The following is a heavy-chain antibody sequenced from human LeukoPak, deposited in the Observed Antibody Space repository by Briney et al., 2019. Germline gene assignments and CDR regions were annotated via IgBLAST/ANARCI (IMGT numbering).Heavy chain of an antibody. J-gene: IGHJ3*02. CDR1: GGSFSNYY. V-gene: IGHV4-39*01. CDR3: ARHSQWLNAFDI. D-gene: IGHD6-19*01. Sequence: SETLSLTCAVYGGSFSNYYWSWIRQPPGKGLEWIGSIYYSGSTYYNLSLKSRVTISVDTSKNQFSLKLSSVTAADTAVYYCARHSQWLNAFDIWGQGTMVTVSS. CDR2: IYYSGST.